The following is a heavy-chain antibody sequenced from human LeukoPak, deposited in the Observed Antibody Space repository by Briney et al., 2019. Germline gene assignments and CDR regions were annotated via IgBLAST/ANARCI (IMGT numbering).Heavy chain of an antibody. D-gene: IGHD1-26*01. CDR2: INHSGSA. J-gene: IGHJ6*02. CDR3: ARGGSYGPEDYYYYGMDV. V-gene: IGHV4-34*01. CDR1: GGSFSGYY. Sequence: SETLSLTCAVYGGSFSGYYWTWIRQPPGKGLEWIGEINHSGSANYNPSLKSRATISADTSKNQFSLKLSSVTAADTAVYYCARGGSYGPEDYYYYGMDVWGQGTTVTVSS.